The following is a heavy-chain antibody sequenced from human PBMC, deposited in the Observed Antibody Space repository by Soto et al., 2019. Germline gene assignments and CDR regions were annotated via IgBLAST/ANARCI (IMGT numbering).Heavy chain of an antibody. D-gene: IGHD1-26*01. CDR2: INHSGST. J-gene: IGHJ6*02. CDR3: ARIGWELRYYYYYGMDV. Sequence: SETLSLTCAVYGGSFSGYYWSWIRQPPGKGLEWIGEINHSGSTNYNPSLKSRVTISVDTSKNQFSLKLSSVTAADTAVYYCARIGWELRYYYYYGMDVWGQGTTVTVSS. V-gene: IGHV4-34*01. CDR1: GGSFSGYY.